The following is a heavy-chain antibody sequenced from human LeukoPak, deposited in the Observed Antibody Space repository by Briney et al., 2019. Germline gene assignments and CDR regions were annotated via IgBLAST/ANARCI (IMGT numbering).Heavy chain of an antibody. D-gene: IGHD4-23*01. Sequence: PSETLSLTCTVSGYSISSGYYWGWIRPPPGKGLEWIGSIYHSGSTYYNPSLKSRVTISVDTSKNQFSLKLSSVTAADTAVYYCARAFPFAGDYGGNSGIDYWGQGTLVTVSS. CDR3: ARAFPFAGDYGGNSGIDY. V-gene: IGHV4-38-2*02. CDR1: GYSISSGYY. J-gene: IGHJ4*02. CDR2: IYHSGST.